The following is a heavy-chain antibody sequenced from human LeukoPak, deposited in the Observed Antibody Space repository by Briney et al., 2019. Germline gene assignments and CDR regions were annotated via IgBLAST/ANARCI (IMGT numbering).Heavy chain of an antibody. V-gene: IGHV1-18*01. CDR3: ARDQDPGAFDI. CDR2: ISAYNGNT. CDR1: SYTLTNYG. Sequence: ASVKVSCKASSYTLTNYGISWVRQAPGQGLEWMGWISAYNGNTNYAQNLQGRVTMTTDTSTNTAYMELRSLRSDDTAVYYCARDQDPGAFDIWGQGTMVTVSS. J-gene: IGHJ3*02.